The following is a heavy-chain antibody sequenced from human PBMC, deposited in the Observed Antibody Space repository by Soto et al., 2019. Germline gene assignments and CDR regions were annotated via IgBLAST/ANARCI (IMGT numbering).Heavy chain of an antibody. V-gene: IGHV1-2*02. D-gene: IGHD6-19*01. CDR3: ARLGQWLDFDY. Sequence: QVQLVQSGAEVKKPGASVKVSCKASGYTFTGFYIHWVRQVPGQGLEWMGWINPKSGVATYAQKFQGSVTLTRDTSISTVHMELSRLRSDDTAVFYCARLGQWLDFDYWGQGTLVTVSS. J-gene: IGHJ4*02. CDR2: INPKSGVA. CDR1: GYTFTGFY.